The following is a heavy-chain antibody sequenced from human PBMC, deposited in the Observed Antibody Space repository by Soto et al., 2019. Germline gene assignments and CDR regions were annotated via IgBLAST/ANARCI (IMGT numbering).Heavy chain of an antibody. V-gene: IGHV4-38-2*02. CDR2: IYHSGST. J-gene: IGHJ5*02. D-gene: IGHD2-8*01. CDR3: AREGYCTNGVCYNWFDP. Sequence: PSETLSLTCAVSGYPISSGYYWGWIRQPPGKGLEWIGSIYHSGSTYYNPSLKSRVTISVDTSKNQFSLKLSSVTAADTAVYYCAREGYCTNGVCYNWFDPWGQGTLVTVSS. CDR1: GYPISSGYY.